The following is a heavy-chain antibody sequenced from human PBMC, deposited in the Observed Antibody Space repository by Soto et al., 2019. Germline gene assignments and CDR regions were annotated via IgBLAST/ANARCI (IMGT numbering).Heavy chain of an antibody. V-gene: IGHV4-28*01. CDR2: IFSTGHT. J-gene: IGHJ4*02. CDR1: GDSISSSHW. D-gene: IGHD5-18*01. CDR3: ATKPNSLYYFDY. Sequence: QVQLQESGPGPVKPSDTLSLTCAVSGDSISSSHWCAWIRQPPGKGLEWIGYIFSTGHTYYNPSLKSRVTMSVDTSKNQFSLRLNSVTAVDTAVYFCATKPNSLYYFDYWGQGTLVTVSS.